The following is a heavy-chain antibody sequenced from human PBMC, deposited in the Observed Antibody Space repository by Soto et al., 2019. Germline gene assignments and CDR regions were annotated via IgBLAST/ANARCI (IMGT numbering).Heavy chain of an antibody. J-gene: IGHJ5*02. D-gene: IGHD3-10*01. V-gene: IGHV4-30-2*01. CDR3: ARVPGP. CDR1: GGSISSGGYS. Sequence: QLQLQESGSVMVKPSQTLSLTCAFSGGSISSGGYSWSWIRQPPGKGLEWIGYIYHSGFNYYNPSLKSQVTLSLDRSKNQFSFKLSSVPAADTAVYYCARVPGPWGQGTLVTVSS. CDR2: IYHSGFN.